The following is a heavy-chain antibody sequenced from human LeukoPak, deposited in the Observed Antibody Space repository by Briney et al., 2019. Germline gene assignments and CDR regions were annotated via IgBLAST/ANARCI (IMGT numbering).Heavy chain of an antibody. CDR1: GFLFSSYW. CDR3: AKDSYSSGCCFDY. Sequence: TGGSLRLSCAASGFLFSSYWIDWVRQAPGKGLEWVSGISGSGGSTYYADSVKGRFTISRDNSKNTLYLQMNSLRAEDTAVYYCAKDSYSSGCCFDYWGQGTLVTVSS. CDR2: ISGSGGST. V-gene: IGHV3-23*01. D-gene: IGHD6-19*01. J-gene: IGHJ4*02.